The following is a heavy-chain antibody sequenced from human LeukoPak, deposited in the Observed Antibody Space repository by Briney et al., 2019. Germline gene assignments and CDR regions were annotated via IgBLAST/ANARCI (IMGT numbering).Heavy chain of an antibody. CDR2: IIPIFGTA. Sequence: SVKVSCKASGGTFSSYAISWVRQAPGQGLEWMGGIIPIFGTANYAQKFQGRVTMTEDTSTDTAYMELSSLRSEDTAVYYCATGDSGSYLPDYWGQGTLVTVSS. V-gene: IGHV1-69*06. CDR3: ATGDSGSYLPDY. J-gene: IGHJ4*02. D-gene: IGHD1-26*01. CDR1: GGTFSSYA.